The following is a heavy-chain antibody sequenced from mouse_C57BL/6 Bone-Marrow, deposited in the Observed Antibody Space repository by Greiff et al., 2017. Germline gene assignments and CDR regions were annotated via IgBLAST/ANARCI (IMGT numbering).Heavy chain of an antibody. CDR2: IYPGSGST. CDR3: ARPIYDDYHYAMDY. CDR1: GYTFTSSW. D-gene: IGHD2-4*01. Sequence: VQLQQPGAELVKPGASVKMSCKASGYTFTSSWITWVKQRPGQGLEWIGDIYPGSGSTNYNEKFKSKATLTVDTSSSTAYMQLSSLTSEDAAVYYCARPIYDDYHYAMDYWGQGTSGTVS. V-gene: IGHV1-55*01. J-gene: IGHJ4*01.